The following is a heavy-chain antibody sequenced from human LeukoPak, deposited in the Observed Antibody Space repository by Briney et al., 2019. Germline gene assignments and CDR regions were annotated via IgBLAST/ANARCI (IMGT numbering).Heavy chain of an antibody. CDR3: AKGGGSYAGDYYYYMDV. J-gene: IGHJ6*03. Sequence: SETLSLTCTVSGGSISSYYWSWIRQPPGKGLEWIGYIYDSVSTNYNPSLESRVTISVDTSKQQFSLKLSSVTAADTAVYYCAKGGGSYAGDYYYYMDVWGKGTTVTISS. D-gene: IGHD1-26*01. CDR1: GGSISSYY. V-gene: IGHV4-59*01. CDR2: IYDSVST.